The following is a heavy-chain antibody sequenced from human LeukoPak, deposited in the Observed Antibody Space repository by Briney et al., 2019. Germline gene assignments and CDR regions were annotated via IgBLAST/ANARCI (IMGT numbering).Heavy chain of an antibody. CDR1: GFTFSSYS. CDR2: ISSSSSTI. D-gene: IGHD3-3*01. V-gene: IGHV3-48*01. Sequence: GGSLRLSCAASGFTFSSYSMNWVRQAPGKGLEWVSYISSSSSTIYYADSVKGRFTISRDNAKNSLYLQMNSLRAEDTAVYYCGREEVFYFFWGVYYPSNYGGREPLATV. J-gene: IGHJ4*02. CDR3: GREEVFYFFWGVYYPSNY.